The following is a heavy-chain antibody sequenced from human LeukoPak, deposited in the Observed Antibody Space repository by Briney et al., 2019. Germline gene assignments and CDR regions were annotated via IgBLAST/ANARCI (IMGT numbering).Heavy chain of an antibody. V-gene: IGHV4-34*01. CDR1: GGSFSGYF. J-gene: IGHJ4*02. Sequence: SETLSLTCAVYGGSFSGYFWTWIRQPPGKGLEWIGEVSHSGSTNYNPSLKSRLTMSEDRSKNQFSLKLSSVTAADTAVYYCARAPITTAWYVYWGQGILVTVPS. CDR3: ARAPITTAWYVY. CDR2: VSHSGST. D-gene: IGHD6-13*01.